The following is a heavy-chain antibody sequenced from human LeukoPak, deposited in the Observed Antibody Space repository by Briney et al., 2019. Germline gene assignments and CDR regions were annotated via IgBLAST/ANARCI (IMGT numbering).Heavy chain of an antibody. CDR1: GFTLSSYA. CDR3: AKESSGGNFGGN. CDR2: ISGSGGRT. Sequence: PGGSLRLSCAASGFTLSSYAMSWVRQAPGKGLEWVSGISGSGGRTDYADSVKGRFTISRDSSKNTVHLQMNSLRAEDTAVYYCAKESSGGNFGGNWGQGTLVTVSS. V-gene: IGHV3-23*01. D-gene: IGHD2-15*01. J-gene: IGHJ4*02.